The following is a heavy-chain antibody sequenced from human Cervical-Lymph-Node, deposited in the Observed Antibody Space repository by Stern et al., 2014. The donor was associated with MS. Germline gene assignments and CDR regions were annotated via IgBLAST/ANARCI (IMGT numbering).Heavy chain of an antibody. CDR2: ISTWNGNT. V-gene: IGHV1-18*04. J-gene: IGHJ4*02. CDR1: GYTFTSYG. Sequence: QMQLVQSGAEVKKIGASVKVSCKASGYTFTSYGITWVRQAPGQGLEWMGWISTWNGNTAYAQKFQGRVTMTTDTSTSTAYMELRSLRSDDTALYYCARDWASSGWHYFDYWGQGTLVPVSS. D-gene: IGHD6-19*01. CDR3: ARDWASSGWHYFDY.